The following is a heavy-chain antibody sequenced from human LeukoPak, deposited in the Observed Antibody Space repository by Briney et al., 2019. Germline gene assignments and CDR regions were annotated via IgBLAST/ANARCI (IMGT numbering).Heavy chain of an antibody. CDR1: GFTFSSYN. J-gene: IGHJ4*02. D-gene: IGHD3-10*01. V-gene: IGHV3-21*04. CDR2: ISSSSSYI. CDR3: ARGGVRGVLLPVDY. Sequence: GGSLRLSCAASGFTFSSYNMNWVRQAPGKGLEWVSSISSSSSYIYYADSVKGRFTISRDNAKNSLYLQMNSLRAEDTAVYYCARGGVRGVLLPVDYWGQGTLVTVSS.